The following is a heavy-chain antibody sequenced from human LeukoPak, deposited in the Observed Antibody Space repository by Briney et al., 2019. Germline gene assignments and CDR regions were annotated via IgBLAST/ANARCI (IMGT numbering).Heavy chain of an antibody. V-gene: IGHV3-7*04. CDR3: ARGDAFSGDH. J-gene: IGHJ4*02. CDR1: GFSFTNFW. CDR2: IHPEGSEK. Sequence: GGSLRLSCAVSGFSFTNFWMSWVRQAPGRGLEWVANIHPEGSEKYHVESVKGRFTISRDNTKNLLFLQMNGLRVEDTAVYYCARGDAFSGDHWGQGTLVTVSS.